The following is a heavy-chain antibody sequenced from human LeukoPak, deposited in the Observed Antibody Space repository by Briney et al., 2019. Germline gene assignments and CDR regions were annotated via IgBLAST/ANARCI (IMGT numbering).Heavy chain of an antibody. V-gene: IGHV3-48*03. D-gene: IGHD6-19*01. J-gene: IGHJ4*02. CDR1: GFTFSSYE. Sequence: GGSLRLSCAASGFTFSSYEMNWVRQAPGKGLEWVSYISSSGSTRYYADSVKGRFTISRDTAKHSLYLQMNSLRAEDTGVYYCARDGSGWYDYWGQGILVTVSS. CDR2: ISSSGSTR. CDR3: ARDGSGWYDY.